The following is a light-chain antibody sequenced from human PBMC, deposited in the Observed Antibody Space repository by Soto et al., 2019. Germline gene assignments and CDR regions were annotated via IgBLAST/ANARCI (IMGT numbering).Light chain of an antibody. Sequence: IVFSQCPVTLSLSPGERATLSCRASQSVSSSYLACSQLKPGQTPRSLIYGASSRATGIPDRFSGSGSGTDVTLTISRLEPDDFAVYFCHQYGSSPWTFGQGTKVDIK. J-gene: IGKJ1*01. CDR3: HQYGSSPWT. CDR2: GAS. V-gene: IGKV3-20*01. CDR1: QSVSSSY.